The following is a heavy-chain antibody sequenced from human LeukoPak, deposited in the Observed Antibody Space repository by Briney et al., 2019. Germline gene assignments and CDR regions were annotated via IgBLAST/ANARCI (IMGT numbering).Heavy chain of an antibody. Sequence: GASVKVSCKASGYTFTGYYMHWVRQAPGQGLEWMGWINPNSGGTNYAQKFQGRVTMTRDTSISTAYMELSRLRSDDTAVYYCARDRSKNRWDYGEYARNDYWGQGTLVTVSS. CDR2: INPNSGGT. V-gene: IGHV1-2*02. J-gene: IGHJ4*02. CDR1: GYTFTGYY. D-gene: IGHD4-17*01. CDR3: ARDRSKNRWDYGEYARNDY.